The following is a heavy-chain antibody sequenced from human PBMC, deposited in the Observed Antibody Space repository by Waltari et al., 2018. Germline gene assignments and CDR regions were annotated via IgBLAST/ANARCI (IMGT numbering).Heavy chain of an antibody. D-gene: IGHD4-17*01. J-gene: IGHJ4*02. CDR2: IYFSGST. Sequence: QVQLQESGPGLVKPSETLSLTCTVSGGSLNSYYWSWIRQPPGKGLEWIGYIYFSGSTNYNPPLKRRVTISIDTSKNHFSLRLSSVTAADTAVYYCARFSTVTTNFDYWGQGTLDSVSS. CDR1: GGSLNSYY. V-gene: IGHV4-59*01. CDR3: ARFSTVTTNFDY.